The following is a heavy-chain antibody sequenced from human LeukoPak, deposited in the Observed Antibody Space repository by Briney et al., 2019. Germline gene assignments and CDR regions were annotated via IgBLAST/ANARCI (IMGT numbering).Heavy chain of an antibody. Sequence: GGSLRLSCAASGFAVKSSYMNWVRQAPGKGLEWVAFIRYDGSNKYYADSVKGRFTISRDNSKNTLYLQMNSLRAEDTAVYYCAKDHSYLYYDSSGYYGNWGQGTLVTVSS. CDR3: AKDHSYLYYDSSGYYGN. D-gene: IGHD3-22*01. V-gene: IGHV3-30*02. CDR2: IRYDGSNK. CDR1: GFAVKSSY. J-gene: IGHJ4*02.